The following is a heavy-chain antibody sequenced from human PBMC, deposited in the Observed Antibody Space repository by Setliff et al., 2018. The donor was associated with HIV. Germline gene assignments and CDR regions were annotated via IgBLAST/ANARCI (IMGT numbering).Heavy chain of an antibody. V-gene: IGHV1-46*01. CDR2: INPSGGST. D-gene: IGHD3-3*01. Sequence: VASVKVSCKSSGYIFTDYCMHWVRQAPGQGLERLGMINPSGGSTTYAQKFQGRVTMTTDTSTSTAYMELRSLRSDDTAVYYCARDHTAPSVTLFGVAGGTYWFDPWGQGTLVTVSS. CDR3: ARDHTAPSVTLFGVAGGTYWFDP. CDR1: GYIFTDYC. J-gene: IGHJ5*02.